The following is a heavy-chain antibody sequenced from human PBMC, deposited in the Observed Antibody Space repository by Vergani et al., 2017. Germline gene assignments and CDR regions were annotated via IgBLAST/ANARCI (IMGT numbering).Heavy chain of an antibody. CDR1: GFTFSSYG. V-gene: IGHV3-33*01. CDR3: ARDRVVRGAYYYYYMDV. J-gene: IGHJ6*03. Sequence: QVQLVESGGGVVQPGRSLRLSCAASGFTFSSYGMHWVRQAPGKGLEWVAVIWYDGSNKYYADSVKGRFTISRDNSKNTLYLQMNSLRAEDTAVYYCARDRVVRGAYYYYYMDVWGKGTTVTVSS. CDR2: IWYDGSNK. D-gene: IGHD3-10*01.